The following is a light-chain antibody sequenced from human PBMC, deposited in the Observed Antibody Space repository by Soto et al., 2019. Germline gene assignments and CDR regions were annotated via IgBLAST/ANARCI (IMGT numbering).Light chain of an antibody. V-gene: IGKV3-20*01. CDR2: DAS. CDR1: QSISNNY. Sequence: EIVLTQSPGTLSLSPGERANLSCRASQSISNNYLAWYQQTPGQAPRLLIYDASNRAAGIPDRFSGSGSGTDFTLTISRLEPEDFGVYHCQQYGGSPRTFGQGTKVDIK. CDR3: QQYGGSPRT. J-gene: IGKJ1*01.